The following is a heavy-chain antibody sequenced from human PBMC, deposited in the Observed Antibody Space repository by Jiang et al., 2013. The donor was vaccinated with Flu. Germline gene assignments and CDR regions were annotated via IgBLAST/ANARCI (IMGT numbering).Heavy chain of an antibody. Sequence: QLVESGGGLVQPGGSLRLSCAASGFTVSWDYMSWVRQAPGKGLEWVSVIYSDGSTYYGDSVEGRFTISRDNSENTLFLQMNSLRGDDTAIYYCARALTWGKYGSNLYYFDSWGQGTLVTVSA. CDR2: IYSDGST. V-gene: IGHV3-53*01. J-gene: IGHJ4*02. CDR1: GFTVSWDY. D-gene: IGHD7-27*01. CDR3: ARALTWGKYGSNLYYFDS.